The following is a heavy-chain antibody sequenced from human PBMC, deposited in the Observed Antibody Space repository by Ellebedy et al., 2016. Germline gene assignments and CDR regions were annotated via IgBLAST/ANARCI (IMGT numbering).Heavy chain of an antibody. CDR1: GFTFSSYW. CDR3: VKDREPGGMDV. CDR2: IIWDSSRI. D-gene: IGHD1-14*01. Sequence: SLKISCAASGFTFSSYWMHWVRQAPGKGLEWVSGIIWDSSRIGYVDSVKGRFTISRDNAKNSLYLQMNSLRAEDTALYYCVKDREPGGMDVWGQGTTVTVSS. J-gene: IGHJ6*02. V-gene: IGHV3-9*01.